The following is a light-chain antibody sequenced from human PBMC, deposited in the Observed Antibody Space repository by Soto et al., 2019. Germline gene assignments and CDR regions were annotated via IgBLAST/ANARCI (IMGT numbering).Light chain of an antibody. Sequence: DIQMTQSPSTLSASVGDRVTITCRASQGISNWLAWYQQKPGKAPKLLIYKASSLKSGVPSRFSGSGSGTEFTLTISSLQPEDFATYYCQQYDSYSRKFGQGTKVDIK. V-gene: IGKV1-5*03. CDR1: QGISNW. CDR2: KAS. J-gene: IGKJ1*01. CDR3: QQYDSYSRK.